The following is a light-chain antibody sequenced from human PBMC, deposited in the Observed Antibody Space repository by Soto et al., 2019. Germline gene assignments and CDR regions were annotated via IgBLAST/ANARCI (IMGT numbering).Light chain of an antibody. CDR2: EVT. CDR3: SSYSSNSTLYV. Sequence: QSALTQPVSVSGSPGQSITISCSGTSSDVGAYNYVSWYQQHPDKAPKLMIYEVTTRPSGVSDRFSGSKSGNTASLTISGLQAEDEADYHCSSYSSNSTLYVFGTGT. J-gene: IGLJ1*01. CDR1: SSDVGAYNY. V-gene: IGLV2-14*01.